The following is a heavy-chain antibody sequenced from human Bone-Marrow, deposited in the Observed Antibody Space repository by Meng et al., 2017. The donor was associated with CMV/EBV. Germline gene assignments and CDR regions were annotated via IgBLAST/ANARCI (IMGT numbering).Heavy chain of an antibody. CDR2: ISAYNGNT. CDR1: GYTFTSYG. V-gene: IGHV1-18*01. CDR3: ARTAYCSGGSCYSAGGYY. D-gene: IGHD2-15*01. Sequence: ASVKVSCKASGYTFTSYGISWVRQAPGQGLEWMGWISAYNGNTNYAQKLQGRVTMTTDTSTSTAYMELRSLRSDDTAVYYCARTAYCSGGSCYSAGGYYWGQGNLVTVSS. J-gene: IGHJ4*02.